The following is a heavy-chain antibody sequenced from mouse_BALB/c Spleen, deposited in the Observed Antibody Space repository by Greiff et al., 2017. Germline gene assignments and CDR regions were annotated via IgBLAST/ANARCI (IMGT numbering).Heavy chain of an antibody. J-gene: IGHJ1*01. CDR2: ISSGGSYT. Sequence: DVKLVESGGGLVKPGGSLKLSCAASGFTFSSYAMSWVRQSPEKRLEWVAEISSGGSYTYYPDTVTGRFTLSRDNAKNTLYLAMSSLRSEDTAVYYCARRAWDRYLDGWGAGTTVTVSS. CDR1: GFTFSSYA. D-gene: IGHD4-1*01. V-gene: IGHV5-9-4*01. CDR3: ARRAWDRYLDG.